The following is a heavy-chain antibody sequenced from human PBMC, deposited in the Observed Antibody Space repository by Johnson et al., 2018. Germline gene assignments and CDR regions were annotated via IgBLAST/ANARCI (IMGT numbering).Heavy chain of an antibody. J-gene: IGHJ6*03. CDR2: IKSKSDGGTK. Sequence: QLLESGVGLVKPWGSLRISCAASGFSFINAWMKWVRQAPGKGLEWVGHIKSKSDGGTKDYAATVKGRFTISRDDFKNTLYMQMNRLKTEETAVYFCVTVGEKYYYYMDVWGKGTTVTVSS. CDR1: GFSFINAW. D-gene: IGHD1-26*01. CDR3: VTVGEKYYYYMDV. V-gene: IGHV3-15*07.